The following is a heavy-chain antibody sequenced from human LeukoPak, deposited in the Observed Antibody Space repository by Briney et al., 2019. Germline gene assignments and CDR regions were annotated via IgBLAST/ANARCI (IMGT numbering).Heavy chain of an antibody. CDR2: LNPSSGGT. CDR3: ARAREDAFDI. CDR1: GYTFTGYY. D-gene: IGHD1-26*01. Sequence: GASLKVSCKASGYTFTGYYMHWVRQAPGQGLEWMGWLNPSSGGTNYAQKFQGRVTMTRDTPISTAYMALSRLRYDDTAVYYCARAREDAFDIWGQGTLVTVSS. J-gene: IGHJ3*02. V-gene: IGHV1-2*02.